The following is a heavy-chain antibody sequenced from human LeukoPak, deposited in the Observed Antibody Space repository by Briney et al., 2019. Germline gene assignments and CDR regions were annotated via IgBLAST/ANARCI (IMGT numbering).Heavy chain of an antibody. CDR1: GDPPRSYH. D-gene: IGHD6-6*01. CDR3: ARLGSRHSYNSYHPDEYYFDY. Sequence: SGTLSLPRTGSGDPPRSYHRSWIRPPPGEGLGVSGNIYFSWGTNYNPSLKSRVTISVDTSKTQFSLKLSSVTAADTAVYYCARLGSRHSYNSYHPDEYYFDYWGQGTLVTVSS. J-gene: IGHJ4*02. V-gene: IGHV4-59*08. CDR2: IYFSWGT.